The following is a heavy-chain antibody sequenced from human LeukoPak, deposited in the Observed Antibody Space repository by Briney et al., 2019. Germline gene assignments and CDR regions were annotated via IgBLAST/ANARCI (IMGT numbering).Heavy chain of an antibody. J-gene: IGHJ4*02. CDR2: IWYDGSSA. CDR1: GFTFRNHG. V-gene: IGHV3-33*01. D-gene: IGHD4/OR15-4a*01. CDR3: ARDRGAGKYYDY. Sequence: GGSLRLSCAASGFTFRNHGMHWVRQAPGKGLEWVAIIWYDGSSAYYADSVKGRFTVSRDNSKKVLYLQMNSLRVEDTAVYYCARDRGAGKYYDYWGQGTQVTVSS.